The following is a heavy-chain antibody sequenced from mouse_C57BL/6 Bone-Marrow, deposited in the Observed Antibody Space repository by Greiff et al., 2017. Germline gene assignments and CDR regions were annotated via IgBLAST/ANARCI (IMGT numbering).Heavy chain of an antibody. D-gene: IGHD2-5*01. CDR3: ARGPDYSNYDAMDY. V-gene: IGHV1-59*01. J-gene: IGHJ4*01. CDR2: IDPSDSYT. Sequence: QVQLQQPGAELVRPGTSVKLSCKASGYTFTSYWMHWVKQRPGQGLEWIGVIDPSDSYTTYNQKFKGKATLTVDTSSSTAYMQLSGLTSEDSAVYYCARGPDYSNYDAMDYWGQGTSVTVSS. CDR1: GYTFTSYW.